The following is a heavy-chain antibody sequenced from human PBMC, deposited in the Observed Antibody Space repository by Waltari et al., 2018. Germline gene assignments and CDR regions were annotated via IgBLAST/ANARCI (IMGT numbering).Heavy chain of an antibody. D-gene: IGHD2-8*01. CDR3: AREIYCTNGVCHPPG. CDR1: GGSISRGSNY. Sequence: QVKLQESGPGLVKPSQTLSLTCTVSGGSISRGSNYWSWIRQPAGKGLEWIGGIYTSGRTNYHPSLKSRVTISVDTSKNQFSLKLSSVTAADTAVYYCAREIYCTNGVCHPPGWGQGTLVTVSS. V-gene: IGHV4-61*02. CDR2: IYTSGRT. J-gene: IGHJ4*02.